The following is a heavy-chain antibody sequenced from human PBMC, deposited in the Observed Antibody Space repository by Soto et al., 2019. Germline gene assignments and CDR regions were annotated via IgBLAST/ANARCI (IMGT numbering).Heavy chain of an antibody. CDR2: IKSKTDGGTT. J-gene: IGHJ4*02. V-gene: IGHV3-15*01. CDR1: GFTFSSYA. CDR3: TTDSPHVPLDY. Sequence: LRLSCAASGFTFSSYAMSWVRQAPGKGLEWVGRIKSKTDGGTTDYAAPVKGRFTISRDDSKNTLYLQMNSLKTEDTAVYYCTTDSPHVPLDYWGQGTLVTVSS.